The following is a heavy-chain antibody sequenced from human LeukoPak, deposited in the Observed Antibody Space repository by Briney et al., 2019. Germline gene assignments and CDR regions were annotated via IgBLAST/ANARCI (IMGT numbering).Heavy chain of an antibody. CDR1: GGTLSTYR. CDR2: IIPILHIT. J-gene: IGHJ3*02. D-gene: IGHD5-18*01. CDR3: ARGLREVAEWGDTATYDAFEI. Sequence: SVKVSCKASGGTLSTYRVSWVRQPPGQALKWMGRIIPILHITNYAQNFQGRATITADKSTTTAYMELSSLRSEDTAVYYCARGLREVAEWGDTATYDAFEIWGQGAMVTVSS. V-gene: IGHV1-69*02.